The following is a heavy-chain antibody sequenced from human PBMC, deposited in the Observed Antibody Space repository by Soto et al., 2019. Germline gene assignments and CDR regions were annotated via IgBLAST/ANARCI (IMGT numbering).Heavy chain of an antibody. CDR2: ISPGGDRI. CDR3: TKSADSAGWGVDF. Sequence: LRLSCVASGFMFDSYAMNWVRQAPGKGLEWVSYISPGGDRIYYAESLKGRITISRGNARNSLSLQMNILSDEDTAVYYCTKSADSAGWGVDFWGQGTLVTVSS. CDR1: GFMFDSYA. V-gene: IGHV3-48*03. D-gene: IGHD6-19*01. J-gene: IGHJ4*02.